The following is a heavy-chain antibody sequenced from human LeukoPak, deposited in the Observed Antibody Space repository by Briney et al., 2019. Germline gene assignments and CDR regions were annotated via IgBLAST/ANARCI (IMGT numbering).Heavy chain of an antibody. Sequence: GGSLRLSCAASGFTFSSYSMNWVRQAPGKGLEWVSYISSSGSIIHYADSVKGRFTISRDNAKTSLFLQMNSLRAEDTAVYYCARVGNPVYYYYMDVWGKGTTVTISS. D-gene: IGHD4-23*01. CDR1: GFTFSSYS. CDR3: ARVGNPVYYYYMDV. CDR2: ISSSGSII. J-gene: IGHJ6*03. V-gene: IGHV3-48*01.